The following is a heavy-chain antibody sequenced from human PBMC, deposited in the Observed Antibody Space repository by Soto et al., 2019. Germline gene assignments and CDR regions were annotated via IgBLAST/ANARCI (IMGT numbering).Heavy chain of an antibody. CDR1: GYTFTGHY. CDR3: ARLNYGGNPLDY. Sequence: ASVKVSCKASGYTFTGHYLHWVRQAPGQGLEWMGWINPNSGGTNYAQKFHGRVTMSRDTSISTAYLELSSLRSDDTAVYYCARLNYGGNPLDYWGQGALVTVSS. V-gene: IGHV1-2*02. CDR2: INPNSGGT. J-gene: IGHJ4*02. D-gene: IGHD4-17*01.